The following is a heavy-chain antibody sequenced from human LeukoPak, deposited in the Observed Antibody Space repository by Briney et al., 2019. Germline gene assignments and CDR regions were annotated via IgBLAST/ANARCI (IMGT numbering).Heavy chain of an antibody. CDR2: INHSGST. CDR3: ARAAHIIVPAAKSGMDV. V-gene: IGHV4-34*01. D-gene: IGHD2-2*01. J-gene: IGHJ6*02. Sequence: PSETLSLTCTVSGGSINTYSWSWIRQPPGKGLEWIGEINHSGSTNYNPSLKSRVTISVDTSKNQLSLKLSSVTAADTAVYFCARAAHIIVPAAKSGMDVWGQGTTVTVSS. CDR1: GGSINTYS.